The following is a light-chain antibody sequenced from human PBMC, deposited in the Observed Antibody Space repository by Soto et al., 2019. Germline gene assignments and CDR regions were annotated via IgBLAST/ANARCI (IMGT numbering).Light chain of an antibody. CDR1: TNDVGGYKY. CDR3: SSYTSGNTLV. Sequence: QSVLTQPASVSGSPGQSITISCTGTTNDVGGYKYVSWYQQHPGKAPQLMIYEVSNRPSGVSNRFSGSKSGNTASLTISGLQAEDEAHYYCSSYTSGNTLVFGTGTKVTVL. V-gene: IGLV2-14*01. CDR2: EVS. J-gene: IGLJ1*01.